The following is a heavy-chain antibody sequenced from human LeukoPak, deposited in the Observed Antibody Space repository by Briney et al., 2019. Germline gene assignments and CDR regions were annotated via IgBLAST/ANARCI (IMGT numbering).Heavy chain of an antibody. Sequence: SETLSLTCTVSGGSISSSSYYWGWIRQPPGKGLEWIGSTYYSGSTYYNPSLKSRVTISVDTSKNQFSLKLSSVTAADTAVYYCARLVVDTAMVYYYYYGMDVWGQGTTVTVSS. CDR3: ARLVVDTAMVYYYYYGMDV. J-gene: IGHJ6*02. CDR2: TYYSGST. V-gene: IGHV4-39*01. CDR1: GGSISSSSYY. D-gene: IGHD5-18*01.